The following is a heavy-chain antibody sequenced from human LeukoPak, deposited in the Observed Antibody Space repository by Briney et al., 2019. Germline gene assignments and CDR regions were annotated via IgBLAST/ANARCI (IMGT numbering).Heavy chain of an antibody. D-gene: IGHD6-13*01. CDR1: GFTFSSYP. CDR2: ISYDGSKI. CDR3: ARDRAAAGTSVGAFDI. V-gene: IGHV3-30-3*01. Sequence: GGSLRLSCAASGFTFSSYPLHWVRQAPGKGLEWVTLISYDGSKIYYADSVKGRFTISRDNSKNTLYLQMNSLRAEDTAVYYCARDRAAAGTSVGAFDIWGQGTMVTVSS. J-gene: IGHJ3*02.